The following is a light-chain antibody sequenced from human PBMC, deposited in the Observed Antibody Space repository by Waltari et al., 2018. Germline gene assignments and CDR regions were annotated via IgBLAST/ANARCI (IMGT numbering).Light chain of an antibody. CDR3: QQRSDWLYT. CDR2: DAS. Sequence: EIVSTQSPATLSLSPGERATLSCRASQSISSYLAWYQLKPGQAPRLLIYDASNGATGIPARFSGSGSGTDFTLTISSLEPEDFAVYYCQQRSDWLYTFGQGTKLEIK. V-gene: IGKV3-11*01. CDR1: QSISSY. J-gene: IGKJ2*01.